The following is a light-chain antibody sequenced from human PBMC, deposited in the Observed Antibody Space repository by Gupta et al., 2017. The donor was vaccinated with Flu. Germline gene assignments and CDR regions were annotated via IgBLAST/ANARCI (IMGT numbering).Light chain of an antibody. Sequence: VTISCTGTFSEVGAYNYVSWYQQHPGRAHKLIICDVTKRAARVHERFSGSKSANTAALTISGLKLVDEADYYCYTDATTYSWVFGGGTKLTVL. V-gene: IGLV2-11*03. CDR2: DVT. CDR1: FSEVGAYNY. J-gene: IGLJ3*02. CDR3: YTDATTYSWV.